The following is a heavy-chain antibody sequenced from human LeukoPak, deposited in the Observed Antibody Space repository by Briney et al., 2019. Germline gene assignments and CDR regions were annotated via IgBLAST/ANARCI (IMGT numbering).Heavy chain of an antibody. D-gene: IGHD3-3*01. CDR1: GFTINDYF. CDR3: ARDTEPTYYDFWSGYCDY. CDR2: VSSTGSTT. Sequence: GGSLRLSCATSGFTINDYFMSWVRQAPGKGLEWIASVSSTGSTTYYADSVKGRFTISRDNAKRSLYLQLNSLRAEGTAVYYCARDTEPTYYDFWSGYCDYWGQGTLVTVSS. V-gene: IGHV3-11*01. J-gene: IGHJ4*02.